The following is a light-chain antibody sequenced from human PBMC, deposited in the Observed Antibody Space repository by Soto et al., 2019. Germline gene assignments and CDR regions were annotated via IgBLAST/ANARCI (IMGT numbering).Light chain of an antibody. Sequence: QSALTQPASVSGSPGQSITISCSGTSSDVGAYNFISWYQHHPGKAPKLMIFEVSNRPSGVSNRFSGSKSGSMASLTISGLQAEDEADYYCSSYTTSSTLVVFGGGTKVTVL. CDR1: SSDVGAYNF. V-gene: IGLV2-14*01. J-gene: IGLJ2*01. CDR3: SSYTTSSTLVV. CDR2: EVS.